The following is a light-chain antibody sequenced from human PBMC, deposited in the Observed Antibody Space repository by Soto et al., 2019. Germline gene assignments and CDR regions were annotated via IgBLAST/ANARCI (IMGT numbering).Light chain of an antibody. CDR2: GAS. Sequence: EIELTQSPGTLSLSLGERATLSCRASQSVSNNFLAWYQQKPGQAPRLLIYGASSRATGIPDRFSGSGSGTDFTLTISRLETEDFGVYYCQQYATSPPRTFGQGTKVDIE. CDR3: QQYATSPPRT. J-gene: IGKJ1*01. V-gene: IGKV3-20*01. CDR1: QSVSNNF.